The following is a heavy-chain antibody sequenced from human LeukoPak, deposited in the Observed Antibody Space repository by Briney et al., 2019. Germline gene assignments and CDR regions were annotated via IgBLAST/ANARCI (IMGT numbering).Heavy chain of an antibody. CDR3: ARAGGGLESHSGYGT. J-gene: IGHJ5*02. D-gene: IGHD5-12*01. Sequence: SETLSLTCTVSGGSISSYYWSWIRQPPGKGLEWIGYIYYSGSTNYNPSLKSRVTISVDTSKNQFSLKLSSVTAADTAVYYCARAGGGLESHSGYGTWGQGTLVTVSS. CDR1: GGSISSYY. CDR2: IYYSGST. V-gene: IGHV4-59*01.